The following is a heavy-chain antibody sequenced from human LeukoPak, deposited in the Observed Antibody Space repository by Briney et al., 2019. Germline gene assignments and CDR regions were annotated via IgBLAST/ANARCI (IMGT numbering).Heavy chain of an antibody. Sequence: PGRSLRLSCAASGFTFSSYAMHWVRQAPGKGLEWVAVISYDGSNKYYADSVKGRFTISRDNSKNTLYLQMNSLRAEDRAEYYCARGKTTVTTYNWFDPWGQGTLVTVSS. J-gene: IGHJ5*02. CDR3: ARGKTTVTTYNWFDP. V-gene: IGHV3-30*04. CDR1: GFTFSSYA. D-gene: IGHD4-17*01. CDR2: ISYDGSNK.